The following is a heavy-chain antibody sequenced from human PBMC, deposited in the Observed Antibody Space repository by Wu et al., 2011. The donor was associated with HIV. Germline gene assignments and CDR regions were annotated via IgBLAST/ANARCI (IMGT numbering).Heavy chain of an antibody. Sequence: QVQLVQSGAEVKKPGASVKVSCKASGYTFTTYGISWVRQAPGQGLEWIGWIRTYNGETNYAQKLQGRVTMTTDTSTGTAYMELRSLRSDDTGVYYCARDDSSGWPEGFDYWGQGTLVTVSS. J-gene: IGHJ4*02. CDR1: GYTFTTYG. D-gene: IGHD6-19*01. CDR3: ARDDSSGWPEGFDY. V-gene: IGHV1-18*01. CDR2: IRTYNGET.